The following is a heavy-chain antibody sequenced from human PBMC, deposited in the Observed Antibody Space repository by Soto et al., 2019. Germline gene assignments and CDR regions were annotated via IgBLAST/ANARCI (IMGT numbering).Heavy chain of an antibody. D-gene: IGHD2-15*01. CDR3: ARDSGGYLRGDY. CDR2: IYYSGAT. V-gene: IGHV4-30-4*01. Sequence: QVQLQESGPGLVKASETLSLTCSVSGGSMRGGEYYWSWIRQPPGKGLEWIGYIYYSGATFSNPSLKGRVTISVDTSKNQFSLKLTSVTAADTAVYYCARDSGGYLRGDYWGQGTLVTVSS. CDR1: GGSMRGGEYY. J-gene: IGHJ4*02.